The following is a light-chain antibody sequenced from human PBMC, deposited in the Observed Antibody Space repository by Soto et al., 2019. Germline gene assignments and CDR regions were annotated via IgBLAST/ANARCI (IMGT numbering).Light chain of an antibody. CDR3: CSYTRTSNHYF. Sequence: QSVLTQPASVSGSHGQSITISCTGTSRDIVGYDYVSWYQQRPGKAPKLMIYEVRYRPSGVSNRFSGSKSGNTASLTISGLQAEDEAVYYCCSYTRTSNHYFFGSGTKVTVL. V-gene: IGLV2-14*01. CDR2: EVR. CDR1: SRDIVGYDY. J-gene: IGLJ1*01.